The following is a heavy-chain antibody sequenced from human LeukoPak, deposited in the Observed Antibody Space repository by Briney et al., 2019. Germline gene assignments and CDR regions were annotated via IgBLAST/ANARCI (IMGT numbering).Heavy chain of an antibody. J-gene: IGHJ4*02. CDR2: IIPIFGTA. CDR1: GGTFSSYA. Sequence: ASVKVSCKASGGTFSSYAISWVRQAPGQGLEWMGGIIPIFGTANYAQRFQGRVTITADESTSTAYMELSSLRSEDTAVYYCARERVGATTFDYWGQGTLVTVSS. CDR3: ARERVGATTFDY. V-gene: IGHV1-69*13. D-gene: IGHD1-26*01.